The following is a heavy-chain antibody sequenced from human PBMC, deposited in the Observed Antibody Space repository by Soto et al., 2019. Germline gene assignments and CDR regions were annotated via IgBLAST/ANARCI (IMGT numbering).Heavy chain of an antibody. Sequence: PSQTRSLTCAISRDSVSSNSAALNLIRQSPSRGLEWLGRTYYRSKWYNDYAVSVTSRITINPDTSKNQFSLQLNSVPPEDTAVYYCARAATYYYDSSVPGAFEIWGQAILVT. CDR2: TYYRSKWYN. V-gene: IGHV6-1*01. D-gene: IGHD3-22*01. CDR3: ARAATYYYDSSVPGAFEI. J-gene: IGHJ3*02. CDR1: RDSVSSNSAA.